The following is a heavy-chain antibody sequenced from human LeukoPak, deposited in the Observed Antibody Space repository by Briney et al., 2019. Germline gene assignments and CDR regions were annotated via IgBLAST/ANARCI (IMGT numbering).Heavy chain of an antibody. J-gene: IGHJ4*01. CDR1: GFTFSSYW. CDR3: ARGPGSSGGAYVGDY. V-gene: IGHV3-7*01. D-gene: IGHD3-22*01. CDR2: IKQDGSEK. Sequence: PGGSLRLSCAASGFTFSSYWMSWVRQAPGKGLEWVANIKQDGSEKYYVDSVKGRFTISRDNAKNSLYLQMNSLRAEDTAVYYCARGPGSSGGAYVGDYWGHGTLVTVSS.